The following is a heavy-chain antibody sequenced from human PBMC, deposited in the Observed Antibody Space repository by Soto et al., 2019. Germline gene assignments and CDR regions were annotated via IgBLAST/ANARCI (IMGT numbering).Heavy chain of an antibody. J-gene: IGHJ4*02. CDR3: ARGIVGATLDY. CDR1: GGSISSYY. CDR2: IYYSGST. V-gene: IGHV4-59*01. Sequence: PSETLSLTCTVSGGSISSYYWSWIRQPPGKGLEWDGYIYYSGSTNYNPSLKSRVTISVDTSKNQFSLKLSSVTAADTAVYYCARGIVGATLDYWGQGTLVTVSS. D-gene: IGHD1-26*01.